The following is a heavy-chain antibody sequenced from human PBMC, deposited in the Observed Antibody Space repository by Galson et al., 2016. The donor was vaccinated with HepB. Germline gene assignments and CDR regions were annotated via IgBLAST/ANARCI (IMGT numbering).Heavy chain of an antibody. D-gene: IGHD2-15*01. CDR1: GGTFSNLA. Sequence: SVKVSCKASGGTFSNLAITWVRQAPGQGLEWMGGVINFLRSTNYAQKFQGRVTITADRSTNTAHMELGRLRSEDTAIYYCAAGYYGAAVISVTPPETWGQGTLVTVSS. CDR2: VINFLRST. V-gene: IGHV1-69*10. J-gene: IGHJ4*02. CDR3: AAGYYGAAVISVTPPET.